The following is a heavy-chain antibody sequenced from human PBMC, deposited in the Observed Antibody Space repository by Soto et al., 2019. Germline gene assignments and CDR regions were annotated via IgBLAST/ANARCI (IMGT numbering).Heavy chain of an antibody. J-gene: IGHJ3*02. Sequence: PSETLCLTCTVSGGSISSGGYYWSWIRQHPGKGLEWIGYIYYSGSTYYNPSLKSRVTISVDTSKNQFSLKLSSVTAADTAVYYCASAREDYYDSSGYYGFGAFDIWGQGTMVTVSS. CDR1: GGSISSGGYY. CDR3: ASAREDYYDSSGYYGFGAFDI. CDR2: IYYSGST. V-gene: IGHV4-31*03. D-gene: IGHD3-22*01.